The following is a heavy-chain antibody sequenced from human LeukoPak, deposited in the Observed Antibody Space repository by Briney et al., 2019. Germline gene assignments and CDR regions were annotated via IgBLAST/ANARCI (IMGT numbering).Heavy chain of an antibody. CDR1: GYTFTSYY. J-gene: IGHJ4*02. D-gene: IGHD4-17*01. CDR3: AKDSGAYGPDY. Sequence: ASVKVSCKASGYTFTSYYMHWVRQAPGQGLEWMGQVSPSGATTYAQKFPGRVIMTRDTSTSTLNMELSDLTSEYTAVYHCAKDSGAYGPDYWGQGTLLTVSS. V-gene: IGHV1-46*01. CDR2: VSPSGAT.